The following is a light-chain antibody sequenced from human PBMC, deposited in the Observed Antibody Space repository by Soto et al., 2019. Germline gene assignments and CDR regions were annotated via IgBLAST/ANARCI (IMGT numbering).Light chain of an antibody. Sequence: DIQMTQSPSSLSASVGDRVTITCQARQDITNYLNWYQQKPGKAPKLLIYDASNLETGVPSRFSGSGAGTDFTFTIRSLQPEDSATYYCQQYDTLPLTFGPGTKVDIK. V-gene: IGKV1-33*01. CDR2: DAS. CDR3: QQYDTLPLT. CDR1: QDITNY. J-gene: IGKJ3*01.